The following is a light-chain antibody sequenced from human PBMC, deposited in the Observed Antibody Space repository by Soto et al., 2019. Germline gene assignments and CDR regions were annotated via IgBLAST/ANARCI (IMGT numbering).Light chain of an antibody. J-gene: IGKJ1*01. CDR2: HAS. V-gene: IGKV3-20*01. CDR1: QSVSSH. Sequence: DIVLTQSPATLSLSPGERATLSCRASQSVSSHLAWYQQKRGQAPRLLIYHASARVTGIPDRFSGSGSGTDFTLTISRLEPEDFAVYYCQQYGSSPRTFGRGTKVDIK. CDR3: QQYGSSPRT.